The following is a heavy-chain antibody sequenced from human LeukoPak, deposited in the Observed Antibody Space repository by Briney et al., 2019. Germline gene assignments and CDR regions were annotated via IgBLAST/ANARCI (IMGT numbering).Heavy chain of an antibody. D-gene: IGHD6-19*01. Sequence: ASETLSLTRTVSGGSLSSSSDYWGWIRQPPGKGLEWIGGIYYYGNTYYNPSLKNRVTISVDTSKNQFSLKLSSVTAADTAVYYCARDLYSSGWYAVGDYWGQGTLVTVSS. CDR3: ARDLYSSGWYAVGDY. J-gene: IGHJ4*02. CDR1: GGSLSSSSDY. CDR2: IYYYGNT. V-gene: IGHV4-39*07.